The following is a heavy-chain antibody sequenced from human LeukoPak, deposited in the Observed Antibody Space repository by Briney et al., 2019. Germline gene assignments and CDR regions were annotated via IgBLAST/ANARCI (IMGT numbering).Heavy chain of an antibody. CDR2: LYSGGNK. CDR1: GFTFSSYA. D-gene: IGHD4-23*01. J-gene: IGHJ4*02. Sequence: GGSLRLSCAASGFTFSSYAMSWVRQPPGKGLEWVSVLYSGGNKYYADSVKGRFTISRDNSKNTLHLQMDSLRVEDTAIYYCARDLRGTVGTLWGQGTLVTVSS. CDR3: ARDLRGTVGTL. V-gene: IGHV3-23*03.